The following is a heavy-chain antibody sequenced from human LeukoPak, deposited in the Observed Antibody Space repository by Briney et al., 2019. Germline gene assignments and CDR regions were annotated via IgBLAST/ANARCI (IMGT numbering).Heavy chain of an antibody. CDR2: ITSDNYT. Sequence: PGGSLRLSCAASGFTFSSYSMNWVRQAPGKGLEWVSSITSDNYTYYANSVKGRFTISRDNAKNSLCLQMDSLRAEDTAVYYCARELSTGIVLDYWGQGALVTVSS. J-gene: IGHJ4*02. CDR1: GFTFSSYS. CDR3: ARELSTGIVLDY. V-gene: IGHV3-21*01. D-gene: IGHD6-6*01.